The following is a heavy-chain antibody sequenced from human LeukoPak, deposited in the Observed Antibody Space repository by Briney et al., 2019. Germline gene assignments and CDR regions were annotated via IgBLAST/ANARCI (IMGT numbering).Heavy chain of an antibody. V-gene: IGHV3-23*01. CDR2: ISGSGGST. CDR3: ARRPYYYDSSNYYCFFDY. J-gene: IGHJ4*02. Sequence: GSLRLSCAASGFTFSSYAMSWVRQAPGKGLEWVSAISGSGGSTYYADSVKGRFTISRDNSKNTLYLQMNSLRGEDTAAYYCARRPYYYDSSNYYCFFDYWGQGILVTVSS. CDR1: GFTFSSYA. D-gene: IGHD3-22*01.